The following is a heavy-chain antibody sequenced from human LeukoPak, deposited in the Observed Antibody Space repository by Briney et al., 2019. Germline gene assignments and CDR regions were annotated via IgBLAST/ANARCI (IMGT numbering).Heavy chain of an antibody. D-gene: IGHD3-16*01. CDR1: GFTFSIYA. V-gene: IGHV3-23*01. J-gene: IGHJ4*02. Sequence: GGSLRLSCGASGFTFSIYAMSWVRQAPGKGLEWVSAISGSGGSTYYADSVKGRFTISRDNSRDTLYLQMNSLRAEDTAVYYCAKGYYDYVWGSYYFDYWGQGTLVTVSS. CDR2: ISGSGGST. CDR3: AKGYYDYVWGSYYFDY.